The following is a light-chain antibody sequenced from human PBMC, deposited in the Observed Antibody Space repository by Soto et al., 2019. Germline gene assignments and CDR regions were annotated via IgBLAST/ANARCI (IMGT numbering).Light chain of an antibody. CDR1: QSVPSDS. J-gene: IGKJ4*01. V-gene: IGKV3-20*01. CDR2: DSS. CDR3: QQYGTSHA. Sequence: EMVLTQSPGTLSLSPGERATVSCGASQSVPSDSFAWYQQKPGQAPRLLINDSSTRAPGIPDRFTGSGSGADFTLTISRLDHEEFSLSYRQQYGTSHAFGGGTRVEIK.